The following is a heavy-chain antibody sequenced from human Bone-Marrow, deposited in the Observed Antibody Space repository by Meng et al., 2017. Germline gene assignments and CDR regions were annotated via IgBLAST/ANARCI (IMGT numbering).Heavy chain of an antibody. CDR3: ARTSSGWYYFDY. CDR1: GGTFSSYT. CDR2: IIPILGIA. D-gene: IGHD6-19*01. Sequence: SVKVSCKASGGTFSSYTISWVRQAPGQGLEWMGRIIPILGIANYAQKFQGRVTITADKSTSTAYMELRSLRSDDTAVYYCARTSSGWYYFDYWGQGTLVTVSS. J-gene: IGHJ4*02. V-gene: IGHV1-69*02.